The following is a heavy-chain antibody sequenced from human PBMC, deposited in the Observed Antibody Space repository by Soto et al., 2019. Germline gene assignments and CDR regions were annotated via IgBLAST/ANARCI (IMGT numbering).Heavy chain of an antibody. CDR1: GFTFSSYA. CDR2: ISGSGGST. D-gene: IGHD6-13*01. V-gene: IGHV3-23*01. Sequence: EVQLLESGGGLVQPGGSLRLSCAASGFTFSSYAMSWVRQAPGKGLEWVSAISGSGGSTYYADSVKGRFTISRDNSKNTLYLQMNSLRVEDTAVYYCAKDLIAALVGDGMDVWGQGTTVTVSS. CDR3: AKDLIAALVGDGMDV. J-gene: IGHJ6*02.